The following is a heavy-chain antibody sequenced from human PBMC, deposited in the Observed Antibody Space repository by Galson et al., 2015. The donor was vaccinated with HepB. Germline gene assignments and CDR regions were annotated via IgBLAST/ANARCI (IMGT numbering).Heavy chain of an antibody. CDR2: IYYSGTT. D-gene: IGHD2-21*01. J-gene: IGHJ6*03. Sequence: TLSLTCSVSGDFISNGGYYWSWIRQLPGKGLEWIGSIYYSGTTSYNPSLKSRLTLSLETSDNQLSLKLTSVTAADTAVYYCARGSYCGGDCDSQWAPYYYYKEVWGKGTTVTVSS. V-gene: IGHV4-31*03. CDR1: GDFISNGGYY. CDR3: ARGSYCGGDCDSQWAPYYYYKEV.